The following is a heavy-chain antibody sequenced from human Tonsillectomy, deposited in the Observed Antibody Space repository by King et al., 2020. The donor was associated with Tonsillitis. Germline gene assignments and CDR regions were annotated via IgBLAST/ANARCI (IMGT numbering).Heavy chain of an antibody. CDR1: GFTFSRYA. V-gene: IGHV3-30*04. CDR3: ARDYKVASIMDAVDY. D-gene: IGHD5-12*01. J-gene: IGHJ4*02. CDR2: ISHDGNNK. Sequence: VQLVESGGGVVQPGRPLRLSCEASGFTFSRYAMYWVRQAPGKGLEWMAVISHDGNNKYYADSVKGRFTISRDNSKDTVYLQTTSLEPEDTAMYFCARDYKVASIMDAVDYWGQGTLVTVS.